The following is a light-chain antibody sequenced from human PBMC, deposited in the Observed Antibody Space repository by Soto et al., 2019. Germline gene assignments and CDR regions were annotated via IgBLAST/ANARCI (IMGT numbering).Light chain of an antibody. J-gene: IGKJ4*01. CDR3: EYYGSSIT. V-gene: IGKV3-20*01. Sequence: EIVLTQSPGTLSLSPGERVTLSCRASQSISNNHLAWYQQKPGQAPRLLIHGTSNRATGIPDRFSGSGSGTDFTPTLSRLEPEDFAVYYCEYYGSSITFGGGTKVDIK. CDR2: GTS. CDR1: QSISNNH.